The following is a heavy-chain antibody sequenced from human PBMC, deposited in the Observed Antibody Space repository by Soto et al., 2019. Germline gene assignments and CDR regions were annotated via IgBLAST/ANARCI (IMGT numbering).Heavy chain of an antibody. CDR1: GGSISSSSYY. Sequence: PSETLSLTCTVSGGSISSSSYYWGWIRQPPGKGLEWIGSIYYSGSTYYNPSLKSRVTISVDTSKNQFSLKLSSVTAADTAVYYCARPDSGYDSFGYWGQGTLVTVSS. CDR3: ARPDSGYDSFGY. V-gene: IGHV4-39*01. J-gene: IGHJ4*02. CDR2: IYYSGST. D-gene: IGHD5-12*01.